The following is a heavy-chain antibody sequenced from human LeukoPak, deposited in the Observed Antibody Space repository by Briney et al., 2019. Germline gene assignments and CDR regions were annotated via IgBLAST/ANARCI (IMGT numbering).Heavy chain of an antibody. CDR3: ARGTPYDSSGYYGLGSAFDI. Sequence: SETLSLTCTVSGASISGYSWSWIRQTPGKGLEWIGYIYYSGSTNYNSSLRSRVTISVDTSKNQFSLKLSSVTAADTAVYYCARGTPYDSSGYYGLGSAFDIWGQGTMVTVSS. V-gene: IGHV4-59*01. D-gene: IGHD3-22*01. CDR1: GASISGYS. CDR2: IYYSGST. J-gene: IGHJ3*02.